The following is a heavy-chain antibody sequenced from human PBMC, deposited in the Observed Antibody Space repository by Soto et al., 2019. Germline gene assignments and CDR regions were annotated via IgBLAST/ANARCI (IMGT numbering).Heavy chain of an antibody. CDR2: TYYRSKWYN. CDR1: GDSVSSNSAA. Sequence: SETLSLTCAISGDSVSSNSAAWNWIRQSPSRGLEWLGRTYYRSKWYNDYAVSVKSRITINPDTSKNQFSLQLNSVTPEDTAVYYCARELLWFGEGRYSMDVWGPGTTVTVSS. D-gene: IGHD3-10*01. V-gene: IGHV6-1*01. J-gene: IGHJ6*02. CDR3: ARELLWFGEGRYSMDV.